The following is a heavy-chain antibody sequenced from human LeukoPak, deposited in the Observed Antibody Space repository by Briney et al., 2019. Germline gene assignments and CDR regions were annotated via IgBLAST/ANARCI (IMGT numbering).Heavy chain of an antibody. Sequence: ASVKVSCKVSGYXLTELSMHWVRQAPGKGLEWMGGFDPEDGEKIYAQKFQGRVTMTEDTSTDTAYMELSSLRSEDTAVYYCATVSSSSNWFDPWGQGTLVTVSS. J-gene: IGHJ5*02. CDR2: FDPEDGEK. D-gene: IGHD6-13*01. V-gene: IGHV1-24*01. CDR3: ATVSSSSNWFDP. CDR1: GYXLTELS.